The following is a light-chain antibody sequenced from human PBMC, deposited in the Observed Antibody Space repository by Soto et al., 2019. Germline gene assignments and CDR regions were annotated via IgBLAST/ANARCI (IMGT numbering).Light chain of an antibody. CDR2: EAV. Sequence: QSALTQPASVSGSPGQSITISCTGTSSDVGSYTLVSWYQQHPGQPPKLVIYEAVKRPSGVSNRFSGSKSGNTASLTISGLQAEDEGDYHCCSYAGSRLWVFGGGTKVTVL. CDR3: CSYAGSRLWV. V-gene: IGLV2-23*01. J-gene: IGLJ3*02. CDR1: SSDVGSYTL.